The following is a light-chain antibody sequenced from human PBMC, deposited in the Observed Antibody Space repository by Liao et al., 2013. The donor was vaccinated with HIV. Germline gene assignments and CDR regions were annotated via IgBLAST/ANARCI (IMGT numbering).Light chain of an antibody. V-gene: IGLV3-1*01. J-gene: IGLJ1*01. CDR3: QVWDTASDHFHYV. CDR1: TLGEKY. CDR2: QNS. Sequence: YDLTQPPSMSVSPGQTASITCFGHTLGEKYVSWYQYRPGQSPVLVICQNSKRPSGIPERFSGSNSGNTAALTISWVEAGDEADFYCQVWDTASDHFHYVFGTGTRVTVL.